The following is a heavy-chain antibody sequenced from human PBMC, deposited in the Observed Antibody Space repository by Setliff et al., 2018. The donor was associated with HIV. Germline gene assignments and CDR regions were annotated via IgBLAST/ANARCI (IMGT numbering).Heavy chain of an antibody. CDR1: GGSVSSVNYY. CDR2: IHYTGST. Sequence: SETLSLTCSVSGGSVSSVNYYWSWIRQPPGKGLEWIGYIHYTGSTTYNPSLKSRVTISVDTSKNQFSLELTSVTAADTAVYYYARQGRDRTTVTIYSLYGMDVWGQGTTVTVSS. D-gene: IGHD4-17*01. CDR3: ARQGRDRTTVTIYSLYGMDV. J-gene: IGHJ6*02. V-gene: IGHV4-61*01.